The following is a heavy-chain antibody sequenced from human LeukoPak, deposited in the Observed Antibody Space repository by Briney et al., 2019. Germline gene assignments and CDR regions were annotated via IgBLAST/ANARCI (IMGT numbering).Heavy chain of an antibody. V-gene: IGHV3-7*01. CDR1: GFTVSSNY. Sequence: GGSLRLSCAASGFTVSSNYMSWVRQAPGKGLEWVANIKQDGNEKYYVDSVKGRFTISRDNAKNSLYLQMNGLRAEDTAVYYCARGYGGNLPGWGQGTLVTVSS. CDR3: ARGYGGNLPG. J-gene: IGHJ4*02. CDR2: IKQDGNEK. D-gene: IGHD4-23*01.